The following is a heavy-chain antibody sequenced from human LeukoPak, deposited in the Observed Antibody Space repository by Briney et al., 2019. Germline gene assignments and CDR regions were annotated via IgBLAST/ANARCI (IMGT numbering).Heavy chain of an antibody. Sequence: GGSLRLSCAASGFTFSSYAMSWVRQAPGKGLEWVSAISGSGGSTYYADSVKGRFTISRDNSKNTLYLQMNSLRAEDTAVYYCAKQYCRSTSCSYFDYWGQGTLVTVSS. CDR3: AKQYCRSTSCSYFDY. CDR2: ISGSGGST. CDR1: GFTFSSYA. V-gene: IGHV3-23*01. D-gene: IGHD2-2*01. J-gene: IGHJ4*02.